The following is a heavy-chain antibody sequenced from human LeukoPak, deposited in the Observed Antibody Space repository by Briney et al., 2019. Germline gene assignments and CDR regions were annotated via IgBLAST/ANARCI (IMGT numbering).Heavy chain of an antibody. Sequence: SETLSLTCTVSGGSISSYYLSWVRQPAGKGLEWIGSIYTSGNTNYNPSLRSRVTMSIDTTKNQFSLKLSSVTAADTAVYYCARITDGSLSPFDYWGQGILVTVSS. J-gene: IGHJ4*02. CDR3: ARITDGSLSPFDY. D-gene: IGHD5-24*01. V-gene: IGHV4-4*07. CDR2: IYTSGNT. CDR1: GGSISSYY.